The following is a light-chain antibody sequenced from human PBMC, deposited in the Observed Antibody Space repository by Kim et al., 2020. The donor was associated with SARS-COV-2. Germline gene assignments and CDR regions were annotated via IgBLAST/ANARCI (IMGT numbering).Light chain of an antibody. CDR3: QAWDSFYV. J-gene: IGLJ1*01. Sequence: SYELTQPPSVSVSPRQTASITCSGDKLGDKYACWYQQKPGQSPVLVIYQDSKRPSGIPERFSGSNSGNTATLTISGTQAMDEADYYCQAWDSFYVFGTET. CDR1: KLGDKY. CDR2: QDS. V-gene: IGLV3-1*01.